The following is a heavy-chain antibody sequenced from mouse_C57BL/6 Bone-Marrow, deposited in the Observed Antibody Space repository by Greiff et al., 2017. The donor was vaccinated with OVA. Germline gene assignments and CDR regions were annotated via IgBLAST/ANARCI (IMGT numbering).Heavy chain of an antibody. CDR1: GYTFTSYW. J-gene: IGHJ3*01. CDR2: IYPGSGST. CDR3: ARGGSITTVEGSWFAY. Sequence: QVHVKQPGAELVKPGASVKMSCKASGYTFTSYWITWVKQRPGQGLEWIGDIYPGSGSTNYNEKFKSKATLTVDTSSSTAYMQLSSLTSEDSAVYYCARGGSITTVEGSWFAYWGQGTLVTVSA. D-gene: IGHD1-1*01. V-gene: IGHV1-55*01.